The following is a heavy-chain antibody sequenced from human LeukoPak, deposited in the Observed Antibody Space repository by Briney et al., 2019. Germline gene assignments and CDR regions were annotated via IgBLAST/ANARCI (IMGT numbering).Heavy chain of an antibody. CDR1: GGSISSGDYY. CDR3: ARADIVVVPAAMGGGAFDI. CDR2: IYYSGST. Sequence: SETLSLTCTVSGGSISSGDYYWSWIRQPPGKGLEWIGYIYYSGSTYYNPSLKSRVTISVDTSKNQFSLKLSSVTAADTAVYYCARADIVVVPAAMGGGAFDIWGQGTMVTVSS. V-gene: IGHV4-30-4*02. D-gene: IGHD2-2*01. J-gene: IGHJ3*02.